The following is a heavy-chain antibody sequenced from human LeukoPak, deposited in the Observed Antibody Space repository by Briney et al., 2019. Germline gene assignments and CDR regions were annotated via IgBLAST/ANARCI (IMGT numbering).Heavy chain of an antibody. J-gene: IGHJ4*02. CDR3: TRDGIAYYDSSGYYGKYDY. V-gene: IGHV3-49*04. CDR2: IRSKAYGGTT. D-gene: IGHD3-22*01. CDR1: GFTFGDYA. Sequence: AGRSLRLSCTASGFTFGDYAMSWVRQAPGKGLEWVGFIRSKAYGGTTEYAASVKGRFTISRDDSKSIAYLQMNSLKTEDTAVYYCTRDGIAYYDSSGYYGKYDYWGQGTLVTVSS.